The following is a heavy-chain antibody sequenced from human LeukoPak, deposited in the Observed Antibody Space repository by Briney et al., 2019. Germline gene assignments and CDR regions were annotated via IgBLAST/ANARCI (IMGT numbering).Heavy chain of an antibody. CDR3: TRGGIVGAYRH. Sequence: ASVKVSCKASGGSFSGYSISWVRQAPGQGLEWMGGFVPTFETTNTAQKFQGRVTFTADESTTTAYMELSSLTFEDTALYYCTRGGIVGAYRHWGQGTLVTVSS. D-gene: IGHD1-26*01. CDR2: FVPTFETT. J-gene: IGHJ4*02. V-gene: IGHV1-69*13. CDR1: GGSFSGYS.